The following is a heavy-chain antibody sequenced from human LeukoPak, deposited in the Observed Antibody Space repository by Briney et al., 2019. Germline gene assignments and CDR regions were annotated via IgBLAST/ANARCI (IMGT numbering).Heavy chain of an antibody. Sequence: SETLSLTCTVSGGSISSYYWSWIRQPPGKGLEWIGYIYYSGSTNYNPSLESRVTISVDTSKNQFSLKLSSVTAADTAVYYCARRSGDYGDYADYFDYWGQGTLVTVSS. CDR3: ARRSGDYGDYADYFDY. CDR1: GGSISSYY. CDR2: IYYSGST. D-gene: IGHD4-17*01. J-gene: IGHJ4*02. V-gene: IGHV4-59*12.